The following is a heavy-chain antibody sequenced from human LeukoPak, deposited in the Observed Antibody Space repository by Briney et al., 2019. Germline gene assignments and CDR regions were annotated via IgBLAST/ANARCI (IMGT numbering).Heavy chain of an antibody. V-gene: IGHV4-39*07. D-gene: IGHD3-22*01. J-gene: IGHJ4*02. CDR1: GGSISSSSYY. CDR3: ARDSAYYYDRSGYSPGPDY. Sequence: PSETLSLTCTVSGGSISSSSYYWGWIRQPPGKGLEWIGSIYYSGSTYYNPSLKSRVTISVDTSKNQFSLKLSSVTAADTAVYYCARDSAYYYDRSGYSPGPDYWGQGTLVTVSS. CDR2: IYYSGST.